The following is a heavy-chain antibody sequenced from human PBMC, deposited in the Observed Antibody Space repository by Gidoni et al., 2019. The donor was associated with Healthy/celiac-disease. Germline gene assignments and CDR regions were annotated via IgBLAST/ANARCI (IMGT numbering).Heavy chain of an antibody. V-gene: IGHV3-30*18. CDR1: GFTFSSYG. J-gene: IGHJ4*02. CDR3: AKVRDDILTGSPY. Sequence: QVQLVESGGGVVQPGRSLRLSCAASGFTFSSYGMHWVRQAPGKGLEWVAVISYDGSNKYYADSVKGRFTISRDNSKNTLYLQMNSLRAEDTAVYYCAKVRDDILTGSPYWGQGTLVTVSS. D-gene: IGHD3-9*01. CDR2: ISYDGSNK.